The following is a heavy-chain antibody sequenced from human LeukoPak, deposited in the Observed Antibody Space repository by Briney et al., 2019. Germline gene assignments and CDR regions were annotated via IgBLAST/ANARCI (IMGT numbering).Heavy chain of an antibody. Sequence: GGSLRLSCAASGFTFSSYAMHWVRQAPGKGLEWVAVISYDGSNKYYADSVKGRFTISRGNSKNTLYLQMNSLRAEDTAVYYCARDRRYSGYDEGYFDYWGQGTLVTVSS. CDR3: ARDRRYSGYDEGYFDY. D-gene: IGHD5-12*01. CDR1: GFTFSSYA. J-gene: IGHJ4*02. CDR2: ISYDGSNK. V-gene: IGHV3-30-3*01.